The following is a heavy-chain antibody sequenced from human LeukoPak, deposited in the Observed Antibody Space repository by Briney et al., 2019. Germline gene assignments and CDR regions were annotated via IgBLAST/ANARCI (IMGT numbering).Heavy chain of an antibody. CDR1: GFTVSTNY. Sequence: GGSLRLSCVASGFTVSTNYMSWVRQAPGKGLEWVSFIYSGGNTFYAGSVKGRFTISRDNSKNTLYLQMNSLRAEDTAVYYCASIVLMEYYFDYWGQGTLVTVSS. D-gene: IGHD2-8*01. V-gene: IGHV3-66*01. CDR3: ASIVLMEYYFDY. CDR2: IYSGGNT. J-gene: IGHJ4*02.